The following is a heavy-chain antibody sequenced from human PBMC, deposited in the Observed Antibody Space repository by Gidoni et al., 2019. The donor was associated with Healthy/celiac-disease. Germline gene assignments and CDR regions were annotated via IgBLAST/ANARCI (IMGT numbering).Heavy chain of an antibody. Sequence: HWVRQAPGKGLEWVAVISYDGSNKYYADSVKGRFTISRDNSKNTLYLQMNSLRAEDTAVYYCAKGGYQLPNGGDYWGQGTLVTVSS. J-gene: IGHJ4*02. D-gene: IGHD2-2*01. CDR2: ISYDGSNK. V-gene: IGHV3-30*18. CDR3: AKGGYQLPNGGDY.